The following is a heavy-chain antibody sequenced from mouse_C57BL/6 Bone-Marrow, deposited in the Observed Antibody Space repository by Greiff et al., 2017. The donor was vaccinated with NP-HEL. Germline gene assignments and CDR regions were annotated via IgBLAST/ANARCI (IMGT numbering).Heavy chain of an antibody. Sequence: VKLQESGAELVRPGSSVKLSCKASGYTFTSYWMHWVKQRPIQGLEWIGNIDPSDSETHYNQKFKDKATLTVDKSSSTAYMQLSSLTSEDSAVYYCCTGYAMDYWGQGTSVTVSS. V-gene: IGHV1-52*01. D-gene: IGHD5-1*01. CDR3: CTGYAMDY. CDR1: GYTFTSYW. J-gene: IGHJ4*01. CDR2: IDPSDSET.